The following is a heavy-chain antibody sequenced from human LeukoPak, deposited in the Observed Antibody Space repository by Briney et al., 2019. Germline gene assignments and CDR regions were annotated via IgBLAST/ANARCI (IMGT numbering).Heavy chain of an antibody. CDR1: GGTFSSYA. Sequence: SVKVSCKASGGTFSSYATSWVRQAPGQGLEWMGGIIPIFGTANYAQKFQGRVTITADKSTSTAYMELSSLRSEDTAVYYYARDVYSSGRSFDYWGQGTLVTVSS. J-gene: IGHJ4*02. CDR2: IIPIFGTA. D-gene: IGHD6-19*01. CDR3: ARDVYSSGRSFDY. V-gene: IGHV1-69*06.